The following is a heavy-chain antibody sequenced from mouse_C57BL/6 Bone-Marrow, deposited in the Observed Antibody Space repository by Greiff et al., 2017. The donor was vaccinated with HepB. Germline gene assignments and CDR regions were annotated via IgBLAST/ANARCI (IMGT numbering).Heavy chain of an antibody. CDR3: ARNHITTGVAPYAMDY. V-gene: IGHV2-2*01. D-gene: IGHD1-1*01. CDR2: IWSGGST. J-gene: IGHJ4*01. CDR1: GFSLTSYG. Sequence: QVQLQQSGPGLVQPSQSLSITCTVSGFSLTSYGVHWVRQSPGKGLEWLGVIWSGGSTDYNAAFISRLSISKDNSKGQVFFKLNSLQADDTAIYYCARNHITTGVAPYAMDYWGQGTSVTVSS.